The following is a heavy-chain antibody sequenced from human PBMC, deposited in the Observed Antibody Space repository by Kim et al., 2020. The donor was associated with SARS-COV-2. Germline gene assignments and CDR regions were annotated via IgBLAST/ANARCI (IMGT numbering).Heavy chain of an antibody. D-gene: IGHD2-21*01. J-gene: IGHJ4*02. Sequence: GESLKISCKGSGYSFTSYWIGWVRQMPGKGLEWMGIIYPGDSDTRYSPSFQGQVTISADKSISTAYLQWSSLKASDTAMYYCARGPYPNGDPPPFDYWGQGTLVTVSS. CDR2: IYPGDSDT. CDR1: GYSFTSYW. V-gene: IGHV5-51*01. CDR3: ARGPYPNGDPPPFDY.